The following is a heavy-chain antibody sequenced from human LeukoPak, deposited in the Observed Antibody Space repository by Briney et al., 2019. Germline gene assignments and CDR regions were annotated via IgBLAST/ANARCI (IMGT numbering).Heavy chain of an antibody. V-gene: IGHV6-1*01. J-gene: IGHJ4*02. CDR2: TYYRSKWYN. Sequence: SQTLSLTCAISGDSFSSNSAAWTWISQSPSRGLEWLGRTYYRSKWYNDYAVSVKSRITINPDTSKNQFSLQLNSVTPEDTAVYYCAREPLRGWEGYFDYWGQGTLVTVS. D-gene: IGHD1-26*01. CDR3: AREPLRGWEGYFDY. CDR1: GDSFSSNSAA.